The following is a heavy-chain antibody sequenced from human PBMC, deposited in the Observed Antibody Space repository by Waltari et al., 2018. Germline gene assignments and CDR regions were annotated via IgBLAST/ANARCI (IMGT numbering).Heavy chain of an antibody. CDR3: ARGYSSSWRIFDY. CDR2: IYYSGST. V-gene: IGHV4-59*01. Sequence: QVQLQESGPGLVKPSETLSLTCTVSGGSISSYYWSWIRQPPGKGLEWIGYIYYSGSTNYNPSLKSRVTISVDTSKNQFSLKLSSVTAADTAVYYCARGYSSSWRIFDYWGQGTLVTVSS. J-gene: IGHJ4*02. D-gene: IGHD6-13*01. CDR1: GGSISSYY.